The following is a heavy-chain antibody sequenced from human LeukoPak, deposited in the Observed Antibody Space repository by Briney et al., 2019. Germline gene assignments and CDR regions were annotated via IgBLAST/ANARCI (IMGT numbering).Heavy chain of an antibody. V-gene: IGHV4-39*01. J-gene: IGHJ4*02. CDR1: GGSISSSSYY. Sequence: SEXLSLTCTVSGGSISSSSYYWGWVRQPPGTGLEWIGSIYYSGSTYYNPSLKSRVTISVDTSKNQFSLKLSSVTAADTAVYYCATGLDSSSWYNAGYWGQGTLVTVSS. D-gene: IGHD6-13*01. CDR3: ATGLDSSSWYNAGY. CDR2: IYYSGST.